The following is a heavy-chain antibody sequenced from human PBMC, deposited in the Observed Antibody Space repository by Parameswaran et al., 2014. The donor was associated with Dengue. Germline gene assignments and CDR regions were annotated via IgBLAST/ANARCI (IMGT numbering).Heavy chain of an antibody. Sequence: WIRQPPGKGLEWIGEINHSGSTNYNPSLKSRVTISVDTSKNQFSLKPSSVTAADTAVYYCARTYNWNYVYFHYYYGMDVWGQGTTVTVSS. J-gene: IGHJ6*02. CDR3: ARTYNWNYVYFHYYYGMDV. D-gene: IGHD1-7*01. V-gene: IGHV4-34*01. CDR2: INHSGST.